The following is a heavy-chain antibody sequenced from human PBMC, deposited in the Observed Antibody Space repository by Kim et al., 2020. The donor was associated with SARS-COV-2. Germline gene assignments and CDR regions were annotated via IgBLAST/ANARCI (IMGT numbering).Heavy chain of an antibody. J-gene: IGHJ3*02. Sequence: YVDAVGGRFTIARDNAKNSLYLQMSSLRAEDTAVYYCARGGLFYSFDIWGQGTLVSVSS. V-gene: IGHV3-7*01. CDR3: ARGGLFYSFDI. D-gene: IGHD3-10*01.